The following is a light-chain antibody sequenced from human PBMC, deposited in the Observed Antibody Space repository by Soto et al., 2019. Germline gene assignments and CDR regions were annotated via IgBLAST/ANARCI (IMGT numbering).Light chain of an antibody. V-gene: IGLV1-40*01. CDR2: TNN. J-gene: IGLJ2*01. CDR1: RSNIGAGYD. CDR3: QSFDSSLSL. Sequence: QSVLTQPPSVSGAPGPRVTISCTGSRSNIGAGYDVHWYQQLPGKAPKLLVYTNNKRPSGVPDRFSGSKSGTSASLAIAGLQAEDEADYYCQSFDSSLSLFGGGTQLTVL.